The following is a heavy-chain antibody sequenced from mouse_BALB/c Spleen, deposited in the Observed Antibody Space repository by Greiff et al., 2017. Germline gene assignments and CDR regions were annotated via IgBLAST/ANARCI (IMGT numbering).Heavy chain of an antibody. Sequence: EVQLQESGPSLVKPSQTLSLTCSVTGDSITSGYWNWIRKFPGNKLEYMGYISYSGSTYYNPSLKSRISITRDTSKNQYYLQLNSVTTEDTATYYCAITTVVARRYFDYWGQGTTLTVSS. V-gene: IGHV3-8*02. D-gene: IGHD1-1*01. CDR2: ISYSGST. J-gene: IGHJ2*01. CDR1: GDSITSGY. CDR3: AITTVVARRYFDY.